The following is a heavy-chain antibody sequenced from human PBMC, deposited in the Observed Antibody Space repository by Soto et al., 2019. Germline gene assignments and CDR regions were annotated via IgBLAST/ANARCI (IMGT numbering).Heavy chain of an antibody. CDR3: VRSGTSSGRFSDY. CDR2: IYPSDSDI. J-gene: IGHJ4*02. Sequence: GESLKISCKGSGYTFTNYWIGWVRQMPGKGLEWMGVIYPSDSDIRYSPSFQGKVTISADKSITTAYLQWSSLKAADTAMYYCVRSGTSSGRFSDYWGQGTLVTVSS. D-gene: IGHD2-15*01. CDR1: GYTFTNYW. V-gene: IGHV5-51*01.